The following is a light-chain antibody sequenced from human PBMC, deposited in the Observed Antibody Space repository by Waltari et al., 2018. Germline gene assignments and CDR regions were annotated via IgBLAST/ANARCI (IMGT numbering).Light chain of an antibody. V-gene: IGKV3-11*01. J-gene: IGKJ1*01. CDR2: YAS. CDR3: RQRSKKPLIT. Sequence: DIVFKKSPVTLSLYPGERATLSCRASQSVSNCLSWYQQRPGQPPRLLIYYASNRATSIPARCSGSGSGTDFTLIISSLEPDDFSVYYCRQRSKKPLITFGEGTKVEIK. CDR1: QSVSNC.